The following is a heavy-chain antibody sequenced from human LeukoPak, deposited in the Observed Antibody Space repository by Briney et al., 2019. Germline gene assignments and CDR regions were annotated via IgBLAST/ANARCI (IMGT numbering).Heavy chain of an antibody. CDR1: GFTFSSHW. CDR2: IKQDGSAK. CDR3: VRATADKNVGSFDY. J-gene: IGHJ4*02. Sequence: GGSLRLSCAASGFTFSSHWMSWVRQAPGKGLEWVANIKQDGSAKYYVDSVKGRFTLSRDNAENSLYLQMNSLRAEDTAVYYCVRATADKNVGSFDYWGQGTLVTVSS. V-gene: IGHV3-7*04. D-gene: IGHD3-9*01.